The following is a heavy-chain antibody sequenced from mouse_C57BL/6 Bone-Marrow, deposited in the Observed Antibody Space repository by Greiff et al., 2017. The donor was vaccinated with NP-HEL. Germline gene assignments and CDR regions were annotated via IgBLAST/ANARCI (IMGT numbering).Heavy chain of an antibody. CDR3: ARRNYYGRDWYFDV. Sequence: EVQLVESGGGLVQPGGSLKLSCAASGFTFSDYYMYWVRQTPEKRLEWVAYISNGGGSTYYPDTVKGRFTISRDNAKNTLYLQMSRLKSEDTAMYYCARRNYYGRDWYFDVWGTGTTVTVSS. V-gene: IGHV5-12*01. CDR1: GFTFSDYY. J-gene: IGHJ1*03. CDR2: ISNGGGST. D-gene: IGHD1-1*01.